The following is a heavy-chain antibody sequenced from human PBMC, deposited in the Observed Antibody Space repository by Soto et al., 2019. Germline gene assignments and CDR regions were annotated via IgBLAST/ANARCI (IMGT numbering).Heavy chain of an antibody. V-gene: IGHV3-33*03. Sequence: QVQLVESGGGVVQPGRSLRLSCAASGFTFSNYGMHWVXXXPXXXLEWVAIIWYDGSNKYYADSVKGRFTISRDNSKXTXXLXXXXXXXXXXXXXXXXXXXXXXXXXDXWGQGTLVTVSS. CDR2: IWYDGSNK. J-gene: IGHJ4*02. CDR1: GFTFSNYG. CDR3: XXXXXXXXXXDX.